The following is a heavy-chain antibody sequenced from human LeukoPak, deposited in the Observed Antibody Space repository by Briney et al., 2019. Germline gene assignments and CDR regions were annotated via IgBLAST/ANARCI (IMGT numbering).Heavy chain of an antibody. J-gene: IGHJ3*02. CDR2: IYYSGST. Sequence: LSETLSLTCTVSGGSISSYYWSWIRQPPGKGLEWIGYIYYSGSTNYNPSLKSRVTISVDTSKNQFSLKLSSVTAADTAVYYFFFQAEAAIRDFDWSDAFDIWGQGTMVTVSS. V-gene: IGHV4-59*01. CDR1: GGSISSYY. D-gene: IGHD3-9*01. CDR3: FFQAEAAIRDFDWSDAFDI.